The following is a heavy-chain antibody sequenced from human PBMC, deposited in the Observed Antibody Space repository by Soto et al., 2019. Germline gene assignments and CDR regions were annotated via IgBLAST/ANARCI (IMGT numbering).Heavy chain of an antibody. Sequence: SVKVSCKASGGTFSSYAISWVRQAPGQGLEWMGGIIPIFGTANYAQKFQGRVTITADESTSTAYMELSSLRSEDTAVYYCAKSRKMATYLEAFDIWGQGTMVTVSS. D-gene: IGHD5-12*01. CDR2: IIPIFGTA. CDR1: GGTFSSYA. V-gene: IGHV1-69*13. J-gene: IGHJ3*02. CDR3: AKSRKMATYLEAFDI.